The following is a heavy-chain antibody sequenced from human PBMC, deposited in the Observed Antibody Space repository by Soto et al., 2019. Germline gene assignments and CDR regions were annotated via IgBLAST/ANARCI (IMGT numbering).Heavy chain of an antibody. CDR2: IYYSGST. V-gene: IGHV4-30-4*01. D-gene: IGHD3-22*01. Sequence: PSETLSLTCTVSGGSISSGDYYWSWIRQPPGKGLEWIGYIYYSGSTYYNPSLKSRVTISVDTSMNQCSLKLSSVTAADTAVYYCARVRVDYYDSSGYYLFDYWGQGTLVTVSS. J-gene: IGHJ4*02. CDR3: ARVRVDYYDSSGYYLFDY. CDR1: GGSISSGDYY.